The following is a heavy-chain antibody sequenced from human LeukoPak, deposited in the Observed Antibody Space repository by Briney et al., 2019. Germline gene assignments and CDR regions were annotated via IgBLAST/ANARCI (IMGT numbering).Heavy chain of an antibody. V-gene: IGHV5-51*01. CDR3: ARSFWSGKSPYWFDP. D-gene: IGHD3-3*01. CDR2: IYPGDSDT. Sequence: GESLKISCKGSGYSFTSYWIGWVRQMPGKGLEWMGIIYPGDSDTRYSPSFQGQVTISADKSISTAYLQWSSLKASDTAIYYCARSFWSGKSPYWFDPWGQGTLVTVSS. J-gene: IGHJ5*02. CDR1: GYSFTSYW.